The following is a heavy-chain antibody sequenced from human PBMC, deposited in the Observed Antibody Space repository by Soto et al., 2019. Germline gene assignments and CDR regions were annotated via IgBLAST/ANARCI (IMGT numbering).Heavy chain of an antibody. CDR1: GFTFSNYW. D-gene: IGHD2-15*01. CDR2: ISMDGSSA. V-gene: IGHV3-74*01. Sequence: GSLRLSCAASGFTFSNYWIHWVRQAPGKGLVWVSRISMDGSSATYGDSVKGRFTISRDNAKNPLFLQMNDLRGEDTAIYYCARICSGATCNVQGWGQGTLVTVSS. CDR3: ARICSGATCNVQG. J-gene: IGHJ4*02.